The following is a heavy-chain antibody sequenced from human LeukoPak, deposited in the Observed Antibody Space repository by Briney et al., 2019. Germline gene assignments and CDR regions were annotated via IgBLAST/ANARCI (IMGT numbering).Heavy chain of an antibody. CDR2: IYPRDGST. CDR3: ARDQEGFDY. V-gene: IGHV1-46*01. CDR1: GYTFTSNY. J-gene: IGHJ4*02. Sequence: ASVKVSCKASGYTFTSNYIHWVRQAPGQGLEWMGMIYPRDGSTSYAQKFQGRVSVTRDTSTSTVRMELSGLRSEDTAVYYCARDQEGFDYWGQGTLVTVSS.